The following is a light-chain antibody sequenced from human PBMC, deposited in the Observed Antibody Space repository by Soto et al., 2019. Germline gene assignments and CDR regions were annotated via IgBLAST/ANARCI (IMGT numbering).Light chain of an antibody. V-gene: IGLV2-23*01. CDR3: CSYAGSSTPV. J-gene: IGLJ3*02. CDR1: SSDVGSYNL. Sequence: QLVLTQPASVSGSPGQSITISCTGTSSDVGSYNLVSWYQQHPGKAPKLMIYEGSKRPSGVSNRFSGSKSGNTASLTISGLQAEDEADYYCCSYAGSSTPVFGGGTKLTVL. CDR2: EGS.